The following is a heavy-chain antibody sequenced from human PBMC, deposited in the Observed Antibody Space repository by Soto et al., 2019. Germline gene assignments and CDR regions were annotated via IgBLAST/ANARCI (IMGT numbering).Heavy chain of an antibody. CDR3: AREIKDIVLVPAAIPRFDP. J-gene: IGHJ5*02. Sequence: QVQLVQSGAEVKKPGSSVKVSCKASGGTFSSYAISWVRQAPGQGLEWMGGIIPIFGTANYAQKFQGRVTITADDSTSTAYMELSRLRSKDTAVYYCAREIKDIVLVPAAIPRFDPWGQGTLVTVSS. CDR1: GGTFSSYA. V-gene: IGHV1-69*12. D-gene: IGHD2-2*02. CDR2: IIPIFGTA.